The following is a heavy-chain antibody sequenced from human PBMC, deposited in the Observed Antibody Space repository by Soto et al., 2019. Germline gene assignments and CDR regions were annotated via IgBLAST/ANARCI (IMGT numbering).Heavy chain of an antibody. CDR2: IYHSGST. V-gene: IGHV4-4*02. Sequence: QVQLQESGPGLVKPSGTLSLTCAVSGGSISSSYWWSWVRQPPGKGLEWIGEIYHSGSTNYNTSLKSRVTRSVDKSKNQFSLKGTSVTAADTAVYYCARVSGSYYYGMDVWGQGTTVTVSS. J-gene: IGHJ6*02. CDR1: GGSISSSYW. CDR3: ARVSGSYYYGMDV.